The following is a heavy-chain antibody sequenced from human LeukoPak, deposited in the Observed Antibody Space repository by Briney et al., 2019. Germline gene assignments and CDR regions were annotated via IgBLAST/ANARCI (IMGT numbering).Heavy chain of an antibody. J-gene: IGHJ3*02. Sequence: GGSLRLSCAASGFTFSSYAMSWVRQAPGKGLEWVSAISGSGGSTYYADSVKGRFTISRDNSKNTLYLQMNSLGAEDTAVYYCAKTLDYGGNSGFNAFDIWGQGTMVTVSS. V-gene: IGHV3-23*01. CDR2: ISGSGGST. CDR3: AKTLDYGGNSGFNAFDI. D-gene: IGHD4-23*01. CDR1: GFTFSSYA.